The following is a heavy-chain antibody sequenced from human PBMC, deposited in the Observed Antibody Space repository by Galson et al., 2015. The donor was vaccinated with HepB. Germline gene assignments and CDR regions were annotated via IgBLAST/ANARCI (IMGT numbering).Heavy chain of an antibody. J-gene: IGHJ4*02. Sequence: SLRLSCAASGFAFNKHAMSWVRQAPGKGLEWVSTISSDGDNTHYADSVKGRFTISRDNSKNTLSLQLNSLRAEDTAVYYCAGQYYYESSGYLEGGYWGQGTLVTVSS. D-gene: IGHD3-22*01. CDR1: GFAFNKHA. V-gene: IGHV3-23*01. CDR2: ISSDGDNT. CDR3: AGQYYYESSGYLEGGY.